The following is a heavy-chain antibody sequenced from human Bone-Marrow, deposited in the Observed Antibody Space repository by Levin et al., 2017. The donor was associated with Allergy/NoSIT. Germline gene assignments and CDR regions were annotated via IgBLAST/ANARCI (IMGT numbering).Heavy chain of an antibody. Sequence: GGSLRLSCKTSGGTFSSFAVNWVRQAPGQGLEWVGGIIPISYITNYAQKFYGRVTFTADESTSTVYMELSSLRSEDTAVYYCARANHADSSGYYYIYWGQGTLVTVSS. CDR1: GGTFSSFA. CDR2: IIPISYIT. CDR3: ARANHADSSGYYYIY. D-gene: IGHD3-22*01. V-gene: IGHV1-69*01. J-gene: IGHJ4*02.